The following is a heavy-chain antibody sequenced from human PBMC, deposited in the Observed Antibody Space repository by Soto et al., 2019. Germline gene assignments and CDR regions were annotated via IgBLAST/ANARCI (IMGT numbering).Heavy chain of an antibody. Sequence: QVQLVESGGGVVQPGRSLRLSCAASGFTFSSYGMHWVRQAPGKGLEWVAVISYDGSNKYYADSVKGRFTISRDNSKNTLYLQMTSLRSEDTAVYYCAKRGYCISPSCYGGWFAPWGQGTLVTVSS. CDR3: AKRGYCISPSCYGGWFAP. D-gene: IGHD2-2*01. CDR2: ISYDGSNK. V-gene: IGHV3-30*18. J-gene: IGHJ5*02. CDR1: GFTFSSYG.